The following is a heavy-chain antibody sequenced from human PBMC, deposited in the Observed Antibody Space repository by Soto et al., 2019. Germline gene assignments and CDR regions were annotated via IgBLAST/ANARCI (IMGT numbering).Heavy chain of an antibody. Sequence: GGSLRLSYAGSGFTFSSYGMHRVRQAPGKGLERVAVISYDGSDKYYGDTVKGRITIYRDDSKNTLYLQMNSLRVEVTAIYYCAKTAGYDYVWGSSGLDPWGQGT. J-gene: IGHJ5*02. D-gene: IGHD3-16*01. CDR1: GFTFSSYG. CDR3: AKTAGYDYVWGSSGLDP. CDR2: ISYDGSDK. V-gene: IGHV3-30*18.